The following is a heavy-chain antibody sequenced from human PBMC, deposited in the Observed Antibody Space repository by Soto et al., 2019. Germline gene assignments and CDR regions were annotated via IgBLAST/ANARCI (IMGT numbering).Heavy chain of an antibody. J-gene: IGHJ4*02. Sequence: SETLSLTCAVYGGSFSGYYCSWIRQPPGKGLEWIGEINHSGSTNYNPSLKSRVTISVDTSKNQFSLKLSSVTAADTAVYYCARGLLNSSSTSCQGFDYWGQGTLVTVSS. CDR1: GGSFSGYY. V-gene: IGHV4-34*01. CDR2: INHSGST. D-gene: IGHD2-2*01. CDR3: ARGLLNSSSTSCQGFDY.